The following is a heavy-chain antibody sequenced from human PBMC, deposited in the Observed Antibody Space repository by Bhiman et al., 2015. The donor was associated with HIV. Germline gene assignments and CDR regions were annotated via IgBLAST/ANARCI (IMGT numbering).Heavy chain of an antibody. CDR3: ARNPTTVTAAEFEYYFDY. D-gene: IGHD4-17*01. Sequence: EVQLVESGGGLVKPGGSLRLSCAASGFTFSTYNMNWVRQAPGKGLEWVSSISRSSSYIYYADSIKGRFTISRDNAKNSLYLQMSSLRAEDTAVYYCARNPTTVTAAEFEYYFDYWGQGTLVTVSS. J-gene: IGHJ4*02. CDR2: ISRSSSYI. CDR1: GFTFSTYN. V-gene: IGHV3-21*03.